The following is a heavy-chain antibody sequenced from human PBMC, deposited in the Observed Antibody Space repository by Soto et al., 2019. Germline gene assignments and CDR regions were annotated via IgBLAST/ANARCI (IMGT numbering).Heavy chain of an antibody. CDR3: AQFLWSGDYARYYFDY. V-gene: IGHV3-23*01. CDR2: ISASGGST. D-gene: IGHD4-17*01. Sequence: EVQLLESGGGLVQPGGSLRLSCGASGFTLSSYAMSWVRQAPGKGLEWVSGISASGGSTYYGDPVKGRFTISRDNSKNALYLQMNSLRAEDTAVYYCAQFLWSGDYARYYFDYWGQGTLVTVSS. CDR1: GFTLSSYA. J-gene: IGHJ4*02.